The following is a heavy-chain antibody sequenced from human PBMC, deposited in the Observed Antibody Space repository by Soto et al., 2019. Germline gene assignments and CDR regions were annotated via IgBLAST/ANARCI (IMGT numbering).Heavy chain of an antibody. D-gene: IGHD6-13*01. Sequence: QVQLVQSGAEVKKPGASVKVSCKASGYTFTSYDINWVRQATGQGLEWMGWMNPNSGNTGYAQKIQGRVTMTRNTSISTAYMVLSSLRSEDTAVYYCARERSAAGTGWFDPWGQGTLVTVSS. J-gene: IGHJ5*02. CDR3: ARERSAAGTGWFDP. V-gene: IGHV1-8*01. CDR2: MNPNSGNT. CDR1: GYTFTSYD.